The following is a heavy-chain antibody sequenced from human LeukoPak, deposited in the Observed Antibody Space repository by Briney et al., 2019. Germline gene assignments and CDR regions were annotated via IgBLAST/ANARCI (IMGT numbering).Heavy chain of an antibody. CDR3: ARGTQMATLYYFDY. CDR2: ISTYNGDT. CDR1: GYTFTTYG. Sequence: ASVKVSRKASGYTFTTYGITWVRQAPGQGLEWMGLISTYNGDTNYAQKLQGRVTMTTDTSTSTAYMELRSLRSDDTAVYYCARGTQMATLYYFDYWGQGTLVTVSS. D-gene: IGHD5-24*01. V-gene: IGHV1-18*01. J-gene: IGHJ4*02.